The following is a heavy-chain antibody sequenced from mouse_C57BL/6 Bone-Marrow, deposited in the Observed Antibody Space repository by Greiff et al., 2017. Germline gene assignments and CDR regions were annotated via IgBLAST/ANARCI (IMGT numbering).Heavy chain of an antibody. Sequence: VMLVESGPELVKPGASVKISCKASGYAFSSSWMNWVKQRPGKGLEWIGRIYPGDGDTNYNGMFKGKATLTADKSSSTAYMQLSSLTSEDSAVYFCARELRLLFAYWGQGTLVTVSA. D-gene: IGHD3-2*02. CDR1: GYAFSSSW. CDR2: IYPGDGDT. J-gene: IGHJ3*01. CDR3: ARELRLLFAY. V-gene: IGHV1-82*01.